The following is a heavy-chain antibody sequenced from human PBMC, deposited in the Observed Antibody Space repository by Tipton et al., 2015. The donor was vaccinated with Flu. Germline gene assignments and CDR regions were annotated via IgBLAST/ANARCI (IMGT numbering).Heavy chain of an antibody. CDR1: GYSISSGYY. D-gene: IGHD2-2*01. J-gene: IGHJ3*02. V-gene: IGHV4-38-2*02. CDR2: IYHSGST. CDR3: ARDRPQPGGAFDI. Sequence: TLSLTCAVSGYSISSGYYWGWIRQPPGKGLEWIGSIYHSGSTYYNPSLKSRVTISVDTSKNQFSLKLSSVTAADTAVYYCARDRPQPGGAFDIWGQGTMVTVSS.